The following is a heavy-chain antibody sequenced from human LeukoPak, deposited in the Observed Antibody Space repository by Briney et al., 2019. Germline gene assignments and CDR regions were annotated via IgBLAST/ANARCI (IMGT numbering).Heavy chain of an antibody. J-gene: IGHJ4*02. D-gene: IGHD2-21*01. V-gene: IGHV3-7*01. CDR3: ARDVEGGYFDY. CDR1: GFTFSSYA. Sequence: GGSLRLSCAASGFTFSSYAMSWVRQAPGKGLEWVANIKRDGSEKYYMDSVKGRFTISRDNAKNSLYLLMNSLRAEDTAVYYCARDVEGGYFDYWGQGTLVTVPS. CDR2: IKRDGSEK.